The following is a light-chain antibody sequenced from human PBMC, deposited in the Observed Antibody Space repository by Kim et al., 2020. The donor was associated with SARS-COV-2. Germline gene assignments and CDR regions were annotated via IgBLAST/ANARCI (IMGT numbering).Light chain of an antibody. CDR3: QQYDNLPYT. J-gene: IGKJ2*01. CDR1: QDITNY. V-gene: IGKV1-33*01. CDR2: DAS. Sequence: SASVGDRVTITCQASQDITNYLNWYQQKPGKAPKLLIYDASNLETGVPSRFSGSGSGTDFTFTISSLQPEDIVTYYCQQYDNLPYTFGQGTKLEI.